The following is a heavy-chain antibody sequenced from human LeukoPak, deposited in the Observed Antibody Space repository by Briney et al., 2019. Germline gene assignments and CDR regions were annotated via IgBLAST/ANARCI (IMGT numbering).Heavy chain of an antibody. CDR3: ARDRQSCRGGSCGGLDV. D-gene: IGHD2-15*01. CDR1: GGSISSSNW. V-gene: IGHV4-4*02. J-gene: IGHJ6*02. Sequence: SGTLSLTCAVSGGSISSSNWWSWVRQPPGKGLEWIGEIYHSGSTNYNPSLKSRVTISVDKSKNQFSLKLSSVTAADTAVYYCARDRQSCRGGSCGGLDVWGQGTAVTVSS. CDR2: IYHSGST.